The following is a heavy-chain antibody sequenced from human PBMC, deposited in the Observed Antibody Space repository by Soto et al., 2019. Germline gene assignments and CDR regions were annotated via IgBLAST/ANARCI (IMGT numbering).Heavy chain of an antibody. CDR1: GFTFSSYS. Sequence: GGSLRLSCAASGFTFSSYSMNWVRQAPGKGLEWVSSITSSSYYIYYADSVKGRFTISRDNAKNSLYLQMNSLRAADTAVYYCARGGEGYQLHYNFDYWGQGALDTVSS. J-gene: IGHJ4*01. CDR3: ARGGEGYQLHYNFDY. D-gene: IGHD2-2*01. V-gene: IGHV3-21*04. CDR2: ITSSSYYI.